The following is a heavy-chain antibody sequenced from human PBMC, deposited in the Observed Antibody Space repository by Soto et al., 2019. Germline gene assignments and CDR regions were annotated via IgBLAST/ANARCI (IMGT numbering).Heavy chain of an antibody. J-gene: IGHJ5*02. V-gene: IGHV3-30*18. CDR1: GFSFSKYG. Sequence: GGSLRLSCAASGFSFSKYGMHWVRQAPGKGLEWVAFVSSDGNNKYYGDSVKGRFTISRDNSKNMVFLQVDSLRVDDTAVYYCAKDRVIQLLPIWPDPWGQGTLVTVSS. D-gene: IGHD2-2*01. CDR3: AKDRVIQLLPIWPDP. CDR2: VSSDGNNK.